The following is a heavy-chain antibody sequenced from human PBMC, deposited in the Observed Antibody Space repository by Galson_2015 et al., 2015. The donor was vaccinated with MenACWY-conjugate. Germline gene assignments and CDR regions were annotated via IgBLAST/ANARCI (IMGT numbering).Heavy chain of an antibody. J-gene: IGHJ6*02. V-gene: IGHV5-51*01. Sequence: QSGAEVKKPGESLTISCKGSGYSFTHYWIGWVRQMPGKGLEWMGLINPGLVNPGDSNIRYSPSFQGQVTISADESISTAYLQWSSLKASDTAMYYCARHPPGGRGMDVWGRGTTVTVSS. D-gene: IGHD2-15*01. CDR3: ARHPPGGRGMDV. CDR2: INPGLVNPGDSNI. CDR1: GYSFTHYW.